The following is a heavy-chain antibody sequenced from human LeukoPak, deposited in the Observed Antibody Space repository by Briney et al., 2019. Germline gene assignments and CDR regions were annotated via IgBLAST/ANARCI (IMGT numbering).Heavy chain of an antibody. D-gene: IGHD3-22*01. CDR2: ISGSGGST. CDR3: AKESYHHDSSGYIYYFDY. J-gene: IGHJ4*02. Sequence: PGGSLRLSCAASGFTFRSYVMSWVRQAPGKGLEWVSGISGSGGSTYYADSVKGRFTISRDNSKNTLYLQMNSLRAEDTAVYYCAKESYHHDSSGYIYYFDYWGQGTLVTVSS. CDR1: GFTFRSYV. V-gene: IGHV3-23*01.